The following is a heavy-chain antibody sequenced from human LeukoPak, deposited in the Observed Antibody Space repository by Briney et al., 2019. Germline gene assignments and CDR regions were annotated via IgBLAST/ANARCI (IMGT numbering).Heavy chain of an antibody. CDR1: GFTFSSYG. CDR3: ARDPLMNCDILTGHTDYGMDV. CDR2: IWYDGSNK. D-gene: IGHD3-9*01. Sequence: GGSLRLSCAASGFTFSSYGMHWVRQASGKGLEWVAVIWYDGSNKYYADSVKGRFTISRDNSKNTLYLQMNSLRAEDTAVYYCARDPLMNCDILTGHTDYGMDVWGQGTTVTVSS. V-gene: IGHV3-33*01. J-gene: IGHJ6*02.